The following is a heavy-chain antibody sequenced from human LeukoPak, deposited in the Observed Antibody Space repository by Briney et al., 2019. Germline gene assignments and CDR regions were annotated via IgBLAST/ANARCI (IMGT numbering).Heavy chain of an antibody. CDR3: TRASDAADIVGANY. J-gene: IGHJ4*02. D-gene: IGHD1-26*01. CDR1: GFTFGDYA. Sequence: GGSLRLSCTASGFTFGDYAMSWVRQAPGKGLEWVGFIRSKAYGGTTEYAASVKGRFTISRDDSKSIAYLQMNSLKTEDTAVYYCTRASDAADIVGANYRGQGTLVTVSS. V-gene: IGHV3-49*04. CDR2: IRSKAYGGTT.